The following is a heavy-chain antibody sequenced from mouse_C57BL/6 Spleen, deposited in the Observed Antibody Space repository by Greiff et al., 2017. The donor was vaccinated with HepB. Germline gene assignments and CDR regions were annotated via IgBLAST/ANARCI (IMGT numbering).Heavy chain of an antibody. CDR2: ISSGGSYT. D-gene: IGHD1-1*01. CDR3: ARRSYDGSSSWFAY. Sequence: EVKVVESGGDLVKPGGSLKLSCAASGFTFSSYGMSWVRQTPDKRLEWVATISSGGSYTYYPDSVKGRFTISRDNAKNTLYLQMSSLKSEDTAMYYCARRSYDGSSSWFAYWGQGTLVTVSA. CDR1: GFTFSSYG. J-gene: IGHJ3*01. V-gene: IGHV5-6*02.